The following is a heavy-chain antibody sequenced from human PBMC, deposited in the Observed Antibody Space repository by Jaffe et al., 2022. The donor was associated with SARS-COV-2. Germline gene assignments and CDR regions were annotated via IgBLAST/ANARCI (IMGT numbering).Heavy chain of an antibody. J-gene: IGHJ6*02. CDR2: ISAYTGNT. V-gene: IGHV1-18*01. CDR3: AKDVGFGSSLHEAGMDV. CDR1: GYTLTSYG. D-gene: IGHD2-15*01. Sequence: QVQLVQSGAEVKKPGASVKVSCKASGYTLTSYGITWVRQAPGQGLEWMGWISAYTGNTNYAQRLQGRVTMTTDTSTSTAYMELRSLTSDDTAIYYCAKDVGFGSSLHEAGMDVWGQGTTVTVSS.